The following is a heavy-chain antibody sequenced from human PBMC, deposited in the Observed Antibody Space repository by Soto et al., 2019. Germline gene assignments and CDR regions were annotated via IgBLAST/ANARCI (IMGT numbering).Heavy chain of an antibody. CDR1: GYTFTSYG. D-gene: IGHD1-26*01. J-gene: IGHJ4*02. CDR3: ARDLSGWWELHSAFDY. V-gene: IGHV1-18*01. CDR2: ISAYNGNT. Sequence: ASVKVSCKASGYTFTSYGISWVRQAPGQGLEWMGWISAYNGNTNYAQKLQGRGTMTTDTSTITASMELRSLRSDDKDLYYCARDLSGWWELHSAFDYWGQGTLVTVSS.